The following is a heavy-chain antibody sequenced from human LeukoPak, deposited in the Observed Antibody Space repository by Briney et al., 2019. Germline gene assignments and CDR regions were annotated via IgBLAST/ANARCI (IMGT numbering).Heavy chain of an antibody. D-gene: IGHD3-3*01. J-gene: IGHJ5*02. Sequence: PSETLSLTCTVSGGSISSYYWSWIRQPPGKGLEWIGYIYYSGSTNYNPSLKSRVTISVDTSKNQFSLRLSSVTAADTAVYYCARENYDFWSGYYSRSNNWFDPWGQGTLVTVSS. CDR3: ARENYDFWSGYYSRSNNWFDP. CDR2: IYYSGST. CDR1: GGSISSYY. V-gene: IGHV4-59*12.